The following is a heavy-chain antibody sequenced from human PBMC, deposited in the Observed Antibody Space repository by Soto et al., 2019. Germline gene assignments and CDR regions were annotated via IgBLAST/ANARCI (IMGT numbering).Heavy chain of an antibody. V-gene: IGHV4-59*08. J-gene: IGHJ3*01. D-gene: IGHD4-17*01. Sequence: QVQLQESGPGLVKPSETLSLTCTVSGGSVISYYWSWIRQPPGKGLEWIGYIYYTGTTKYNPFLKRRVTISVDTSKSPFFLRLRSVTAADTDVYYCARHTSGDYGQDAFDFWGQGTMATVSS. CDR1: GGSVISYY. CDR3: ARHTSGDYGQDAFDF. CDR2: IYYTGTT.